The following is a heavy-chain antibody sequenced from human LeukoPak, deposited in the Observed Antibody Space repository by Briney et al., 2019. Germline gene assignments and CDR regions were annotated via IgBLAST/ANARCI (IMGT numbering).Heavy chain of an antibody. V-gene: IGHV1-2*02. CDR2: INPNSGGT. CDR1: GYTFTGYY. D-gene: IGHD5-18*01. Sequence: GASVKVSCKASGYTFTGYYMHWVRQAPGQGLEWMGWINPNSGGTNYAQKFQGRVTMTRDTSISTAYMELSRLRSDDTAVYYCARDQGGYGYGYPRYYFDCWGQGTLVTVSS. CDR3: ARDQGGYGYGYPRYYFDC. J-gene: IGHJ4*02.